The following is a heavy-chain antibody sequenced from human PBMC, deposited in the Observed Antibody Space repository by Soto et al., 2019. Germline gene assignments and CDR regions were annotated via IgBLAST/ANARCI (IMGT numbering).Heavy chain of an antibody. V-gene: IGHV3-30-3*01. CDR3: ARTYSSSSVYYYYGMDV. D-gene: IGHD6-6*01. CDR1: GFTFSSYA. Sequence: AGGSLRLSCAASGFTFSSYAMHWVRQAPGKGLEWVAVISYDGSNKYYADSVKGRFTISRDNSKNTLYLQMNSLRAEDTAVYYCARTYSSSSVYYYYGMDVWGQGTTVTVSS. CDR2: ISYDGSNK. J-gene: IGHJ6*02.